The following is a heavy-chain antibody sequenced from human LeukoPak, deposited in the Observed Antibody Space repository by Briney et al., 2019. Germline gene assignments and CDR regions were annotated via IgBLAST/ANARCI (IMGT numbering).Heavy chain of an antibody. Sequence: SETLSLTCTVSGGSISSGSYYWSWIRQPAGKGLEWIGRIYTSGSTNYNPSLKSRVTISVDTSKNQFSLKLSSVTAADTAVYYCASRGSSSWYGAYWVDAFDIWGQGTMVTVSS. CDR1: GGSISSGSYY. D-gene: IGHD6-13*01. CDR2: IYTSGST. J-gene: IGHJ3*02. CDR3: ASRGSSSWYGAYWVDAFDI. V-gene: IGHV4-61*02.